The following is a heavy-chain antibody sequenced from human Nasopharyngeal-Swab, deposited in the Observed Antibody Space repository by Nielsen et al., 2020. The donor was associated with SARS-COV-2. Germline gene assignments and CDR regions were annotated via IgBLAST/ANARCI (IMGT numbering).Heavy chain of an antibody. J-gene: IGHJ4*02. CDR1: GFTFENYA. V-gene: IGHV3-9*01. CDR2: ITWNSGNK. CDR3: AKSLYTSTWSYYFDI. Sequence: SLKISCAASGFTFENYAMHWVRQPPGKGLEWVSGITWNSGNKGYAESVKGRFTVSRDNADNSLFLQMDSLRPEDTAFYYCAKSLYTSTWSYYFDIWGQGSMVTVSS. D-gene: IGHD6-13*01.